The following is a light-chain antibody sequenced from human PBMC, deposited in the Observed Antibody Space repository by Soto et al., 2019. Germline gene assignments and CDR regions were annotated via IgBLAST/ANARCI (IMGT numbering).Light chain of an antibody. CDR2: DAS. Sequence: DIHITQSTYTLSASVGDTVTVTCRASQSVSGWLAWYQQKPGEAPQLLISDASRLESGVPSRFSGSGSGTEFTLTIRSLQPDDSATYYCQQYKSYSPRTFGQGTKL. J-gene: IGKJ1*01. CDR1: QSVSGW. CDR3: QQYKSYSPRT. V-gene: IGKV1-5*01.